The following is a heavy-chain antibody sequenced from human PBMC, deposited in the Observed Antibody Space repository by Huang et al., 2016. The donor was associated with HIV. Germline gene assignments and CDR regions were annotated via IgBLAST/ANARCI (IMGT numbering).Heavy chain of an antibody. J-gene: IGHJ5*02. V-gene: IGHV3-23*01. D-gene: IGHD5-12*01. CDR1: GFTLSSYA. CDR3: AKGPYSGYPRWFDP. CDR2: ISSSGGTT. Sequence: EVKLLESGGGLGRAGGSLRLSCAASGFTLSSYAMAWVRQAPGKGMEWVSDISSSGGTTNYADSVKGRFTISRDNSNNTLFLEMNSLRDEDTAMYYCAKGPYSGYPRWFDPSGQGTLVTVSS.